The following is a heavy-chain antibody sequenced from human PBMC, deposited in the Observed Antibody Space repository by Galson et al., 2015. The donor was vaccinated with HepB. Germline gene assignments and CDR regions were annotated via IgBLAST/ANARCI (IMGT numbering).Heavy chain of an antibody. V-gene: IGHV4-39*07. Sequence: TLSLTCTVSGGSISSSSYYWGWIRQPPGKGLEWIGSIYYSGSTYYNPSLKSRVTISVDTSKNQFSLKLSSVTAADTAVYYCASGRDGYNPHFDYWGQGTLVTVSS. D-gene: IGHD5-24*01. CDR2: IYYSGST. J-gene: IGHJ4*02. CDR1: GGSISSSSYY. CDR3: ASGRDGYNPHFDY.